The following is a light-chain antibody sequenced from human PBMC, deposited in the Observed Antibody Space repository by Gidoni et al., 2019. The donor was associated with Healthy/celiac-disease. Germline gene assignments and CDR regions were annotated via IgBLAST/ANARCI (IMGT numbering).Light chain of an antibody. J-gene: IGLJ2*01. Sequence: QSALTQPPSASGSPGQSVTISCTGPSSDVGGYNYVSWYQQHPVKAPKLMIYEVSKRPSGVPVRFSGSKSGNTASLTVSGLQAEDEADYYCSSYAGSNNLVFGGGTKLTVL. CDR3: SSYAGSNNLV. CDR1: SSDVGGYNY. CDR2: EVS. V-gene: IGLV2-8*01.